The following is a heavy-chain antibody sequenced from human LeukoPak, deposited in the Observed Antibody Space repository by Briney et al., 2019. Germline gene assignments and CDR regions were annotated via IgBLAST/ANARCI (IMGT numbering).Heavy chain of an antibody. Sequence: GESLKISCKISGYKLTNNWIGWVRQMPGKGLEWMGIIYPGDSDTRYSPSFQGQVTISADKSISTAYLQWSSLKASDTAMYYCARDTRDFDAFDIWGQGTMVTVSS. CDR1: GYKLTNNW. J-gene: IGHJ3*02. D-gene: IGHD3-3*01. CDR2: IYPGDSDT. CDR3: ARDTRDFDAFDI. V-gene: IGHV5-51*01.